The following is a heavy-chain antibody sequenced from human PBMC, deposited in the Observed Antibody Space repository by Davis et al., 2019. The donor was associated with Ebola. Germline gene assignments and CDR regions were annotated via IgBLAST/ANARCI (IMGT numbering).Heavy chain of an antibody. CDR1: GFTFSSYG. CDR3: AKAPFTAQFDY. CDR2: IWYDGSNK. D-gene: IGHD5-18*01. J-gene: IGHJ4*02. V-gene: IGHV3-33*06. Sequence: GGSLRLSCAASGFTFSSYGMHWVRQAPGKGLEWVAVIWYDGSNKYYADSVKGRFTISRDNSKNTLYLQMNSLRAEDTAVYYCAKAPFTAQFDYWGQGTLVTVSS.